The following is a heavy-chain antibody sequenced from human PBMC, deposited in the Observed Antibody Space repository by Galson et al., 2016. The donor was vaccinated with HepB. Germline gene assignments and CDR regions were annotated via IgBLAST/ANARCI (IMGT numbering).Heavy chain of an antibody. CDR3: VRDPYGGYGY. D-gene: IGHD4/OR15-4a*01. Sequence: SLRLSCAASGFTFSSYAMSWVRQAPGKGLQWVSAIGGSGVSRYYADSVQGRFTISRDNPKNTLYLQMNSLRVEDTAVYYCVRDPYGGYGYWGQGTLVTVSS. J-gene: IGHJ4*02. CDR2: IGGSGVSR. V-gene: IGHV3-23*01. CDR1: GFTFSSYA.